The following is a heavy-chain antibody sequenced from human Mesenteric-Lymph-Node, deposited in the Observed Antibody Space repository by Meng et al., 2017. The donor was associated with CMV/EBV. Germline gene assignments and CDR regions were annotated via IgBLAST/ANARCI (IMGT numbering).Heavy chain of an antibody. J-gene: IGHJ4*02. V-gene: IGHV4-4*02. CDR3: ATYTTRSYDY. Sequence: LTCAVSSGSISSSNWWSWVRQSPGKGLEWIGEIYHSGSTNYNPSLKSRVTISVDKSKNQFSLNLSSVTAADTAVYYCATYTTRSYDYWDQGTLVTVSS. CDR2: IYHSGST. CDR1: SGSISSSNW. D-gene: IGHD3-16*01.